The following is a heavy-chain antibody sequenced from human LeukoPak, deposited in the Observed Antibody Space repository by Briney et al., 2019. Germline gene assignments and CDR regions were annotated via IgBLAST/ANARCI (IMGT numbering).Heavy chain of an antibody. CDR3: VRASRTIDF. Sequence: GGSLRLSCAASGFSFSDYYMSRIRQAAGKGLEWVSYISRYSSYANYADSVKGRFTISRDNAKNSLYLQMNSLTAEDTAVYYCVRASRTIDFWGQGTLVTVSS. J-gene: IGHJ4*02. CDR2: ISRYSSYA. D-gene: IGHD2-21*01. CDR1: GFSFSDYY. V-gene: IGHV3-11*06.